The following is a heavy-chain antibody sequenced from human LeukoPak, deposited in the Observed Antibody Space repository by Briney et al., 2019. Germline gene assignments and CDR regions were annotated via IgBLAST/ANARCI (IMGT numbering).Heavy chain of an antibody. V-gene: IGHV3-7*01. CDR2: IKQDGSEK. CDR3: ARVITIFGVVHFDY. CDR1: GFTFSSYW. D-gene: IGHD3-3*01. Sequence: GGSLRLSCAASGFTFSSYWMSWVRQAPGKGLEWVANIKQDGSEKYYVDSVKGRFTISRDNAKNSLYLQMNSLRAEDTAVYYCARVITIFGVVHFDYWGQGTLVTVSS. J-gene: IGHJ4*02.